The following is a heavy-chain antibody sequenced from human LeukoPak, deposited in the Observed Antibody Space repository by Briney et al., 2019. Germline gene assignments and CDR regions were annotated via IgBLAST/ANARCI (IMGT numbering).Heavy chain of an antibody. CDR2: INPNSGGT. V-gene: IGHV1-2*02. D-gene: IGHD1-26*01. CDR1: GYTFTGYY. J-gene: IGHJ4*02. CDR3: ARVLYFGGSYYVLNTPFDY. Sequence: ASVKVSCKASGYTFTGYYMHRVRQAPGQGLEWMGWINPNSGGTNYAQKFQGRVTMTRDTSISTAYMELSRLRSDDTAVYYCARVLYFGGSYYVLNTPFDYWGQGTLVTASS.